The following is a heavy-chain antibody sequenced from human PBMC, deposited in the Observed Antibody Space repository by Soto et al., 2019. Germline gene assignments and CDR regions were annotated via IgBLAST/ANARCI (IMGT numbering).Heavy chain of an antibody. CDR2: IYYRGNT. CDR3: ARLEGLATISYYFDF. V-gene: IGHV4-39*01. CDR1: GDSINSDKYY. D-gene: IGHD3-9*01. Sequence: QLQLQESGPGLVKPSETLSLTCSVSGDSINSDKYYWGWIRQPPGKGLEWIGSIYYRGNTYYNPSLQTRVTISLDKSKSQFSLKLNSVTVADSAVYFCARLEGLATISYYFDFWGQGALVTVSS. J-gene: IGHJ4*02.